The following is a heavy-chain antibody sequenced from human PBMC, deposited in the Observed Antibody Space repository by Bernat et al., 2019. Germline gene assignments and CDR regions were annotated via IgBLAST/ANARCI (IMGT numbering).Heavy chain of an antibody. CDR2: ISSSSSYT. J-gene: IGHJ4*02. D-gene: IGHD1-1*01. Sequence: VQLVESGGGLVKPGGSLRLSCAASGFTFSDYYMSWIRQAPGKGLEWVSYISSSSSYTNYADSVKGRFTISRDNAKNSLYLQMNSPRAEDTAVYYCAKDGLKWNDVTDYFDYWGQGTLVTVSS. CDR1: GFTFSDYY. CDR3: AKDGLKWNDVTDYFDY. V-gene: IGHV3-11*05.